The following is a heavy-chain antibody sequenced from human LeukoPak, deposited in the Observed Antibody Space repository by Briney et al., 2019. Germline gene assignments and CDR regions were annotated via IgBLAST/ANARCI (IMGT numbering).Heavy chain of an antibody. CDR3: ARGHSSVVTAIPYYFDY. D-gene: IGHD2-21*02. J-gene: IGHJ4*02. V-gene: IGHV4-38-2*02. CDR1: GYSVSSGYY. Sequence: SETLSLTCTVSGYSVSSGYYWGWIRQPPGKGLEWIGSIYHTGSIYYNPSLKSRVTLSVDTSKNQVSLRVNSVTAADTAVYYCARGHSSVVTAIPYYFDYWGRGTLVTVSS. CDR2: IYHTGSI.